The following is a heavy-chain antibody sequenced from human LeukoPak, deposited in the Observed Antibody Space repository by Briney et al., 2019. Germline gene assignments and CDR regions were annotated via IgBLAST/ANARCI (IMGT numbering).Heavy chain of an antibody. J-gene: IGHJ4*02. CDR2: FDPEDGET. D-gene: IGHD5-12*01. Sequence: ASVKVSCKVSGYTLTELSMHWVRQAPGKGLEWMGGFDPEDGETIYAQKFQGRVTMTRDTSISTAYMELSRLRSDDTAVYYCARGPGGGYDWLGHWGQGTLVTVSS. CDR1: GYTLTELS. V-gene: IGHV1-24*01. CDR3: ARGPGGGYDWLGH.